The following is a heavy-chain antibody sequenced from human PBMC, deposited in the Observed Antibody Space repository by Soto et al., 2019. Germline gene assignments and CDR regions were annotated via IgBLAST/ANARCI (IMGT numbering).Heavy chain of an antibody. CDR1: GFSLSTSGMC. Sequence: SGPTLVNPTQTLTLTCTFSGFSLSTSGMCVSWIRQPPGKALEWLARIDWDDDKYYSTSLKTRLTISKDTSKNQVVLTMTNMDPVDTATYYCARIRGGYDILTGYAQYYGMDVWGQGTTVTVSS. J-gene: IGHJ6*02. CDR3: ARIRGGYDILTGYAQYYGMDV. CDR2: IDWDDDK. V-gene: IGHV2-70*11. D-gene: IGHD3-9*01.